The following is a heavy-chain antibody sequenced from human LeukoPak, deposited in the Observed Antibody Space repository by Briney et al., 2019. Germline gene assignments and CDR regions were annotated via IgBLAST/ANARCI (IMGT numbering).Heavy chain of an antibody. Sequence: ASVKVSCKASGYTFTSYGISWVRQAPGQGLEWMGWISAHNGNTNYAQKLQGRVTMTTDTSTSTAYMELRSLRSGDTAVYYCARGVVVAATLYYFDYWGQGTLVTVSS. CDR1: GYTFTSYG. V-gene: IGHV1-18*01. CDR3: ARGVVVAATLYYFDY. D-gene: IGHD2-15*01. CDR2: ISAHNGNT. J-gene: IGHJ4*02.